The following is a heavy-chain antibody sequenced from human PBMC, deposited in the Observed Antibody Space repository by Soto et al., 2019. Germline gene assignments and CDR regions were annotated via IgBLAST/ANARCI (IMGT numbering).Heavy chain of an antibody. Sequence: GGSLRLSCAASGFTFSSYSMNWVRQAPGKGLKGVSYISSSSSTIYDADSVKGLFTISRDNAKNSLYLQMNSLRDEDTAVYYCARGFRLVVPAAMGPLWDYYYGMDVWGQGTTVTVSS. CDR2: ISSSSSTI. D-gene: IGHD2-2*01. J-gene: IGHJ6*02. CDR1: GFTFSSYS. V-gene: IGHV3-48*02. CDR3: ARGFRLVVPAAMGPLWDYYYGMDV.